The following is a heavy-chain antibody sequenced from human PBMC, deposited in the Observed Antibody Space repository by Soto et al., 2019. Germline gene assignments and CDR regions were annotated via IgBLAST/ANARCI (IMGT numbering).Heavy chain of an antibody. CDR1: GGSISSGGYF. J-gene: IGHJ4*02. CDR2: IYYSGST. Sequence: TLSLTCTVSGGSISSGGYFWSWIRQHPGKGLEWIGYIYYSGSTFYNSSLKGRVTISVDTSTNQFSLTLSSVTAADTAVYYCARLGVDSGYYWNYCAYWGQGTLVTGSA. D-gene: IGHD3-22*01. V-gene: IGHV4-31*03. CDR3: ARLGVDSGYYWNYCAY.